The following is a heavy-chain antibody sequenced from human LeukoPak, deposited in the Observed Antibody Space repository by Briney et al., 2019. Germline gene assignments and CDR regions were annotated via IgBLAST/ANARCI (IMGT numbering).Heavy chain of an antibody. CDR3: ASSIVGATNDAFDI. Sequence: SETLSLTCAVYGGSFSGYYWSWIRQPPGKGLEWSGEINHSGSTNYNPSPKSRVTISVDTSKNQFSLKLSSVTAADTAVYYCASSIVGATNDAFDIWGQGTMVTVSS. CDR1: GGSFSGYY. CDR2: INHSGST. D-gene: IGHD1-26*01. V-gene: IGHV4-34*01. J-gene: IGHJ3*02.